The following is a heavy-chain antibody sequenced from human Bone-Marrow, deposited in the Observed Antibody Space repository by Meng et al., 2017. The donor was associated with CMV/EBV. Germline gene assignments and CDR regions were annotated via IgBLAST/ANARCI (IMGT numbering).Heavy chain of an antibody. Sequence: ASVKVSCKASGYTFSRYGVSWVRQAPGQGLEWLGWVGGCDGDTNYALEFRGRVTMTTDTATNTAYMELRSLRSDDTAVYYCARDWECLDRSDVVDIWGQGTMVTVSS. D-gene: IGHD3-9*01. J-gene: IGHJ3*02. CDR2: VGGCDGDT. CDR1: GYTFSRYG. V-gene: IGHV1-18*01. CDR3: ARDWECLDRSDVVDI.